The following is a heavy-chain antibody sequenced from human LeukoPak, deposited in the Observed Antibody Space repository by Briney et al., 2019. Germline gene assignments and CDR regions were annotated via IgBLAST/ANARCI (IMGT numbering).Heavy chain of an antibody. J-gene: IGHJ5*02. Sequence: ASVKVSCKASGYTFMRYGFSWVRQAPGQGLEWMGWISAYNGNTNYAQKLQGRVTMTTDTSTSTAYMELRSLRSDDTAVYYCARDWCSSTSCYQNWFDPWGQGTLVTVSS. CDR2: ISAYNGNT. CDR3: ARDWCSSTSCYQNWFDP. CDR1: GYTFMRYG. D-gene: IGHD2-2*01. V-gene: IGHV1-18*01.